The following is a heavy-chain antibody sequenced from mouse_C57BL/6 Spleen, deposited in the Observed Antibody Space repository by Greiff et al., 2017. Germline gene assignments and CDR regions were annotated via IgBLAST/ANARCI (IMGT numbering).Heavy chain of an antibody. CDR2: ISDGGSYT. J-gene: IGHJ4*01. Sequence: EVKVVESGGGLVKPGGSLKLSCAASGFTFSSYAMSWVRQTPEKRLEWVATISDGGSYTYYPDNVKGRFTISRDNAKNNLYLQMSHLKSEDTAMYYCARDRGGRSRYYAMGYWGQGTSVTVSS. V-gene: IGHV5-4*01. D-gene: IGHD1-1*01. CDR3: ARDRGGRSRYYAMGY. CDR1: GFTFSSYA.